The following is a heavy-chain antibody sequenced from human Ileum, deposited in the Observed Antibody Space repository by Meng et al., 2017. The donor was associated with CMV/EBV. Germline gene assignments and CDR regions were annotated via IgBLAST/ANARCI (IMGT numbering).Heavy chain of an antibody. CDR1: GFTFSTYW. CDR3: TRDQTKTGPTTIDY. V-gene: IGHV3-74*01. Sequence: ASGFTFSTYWMHWVRQAPGKGLVWVSRINTDGTSTTYADSVRGRFTISRDNAKNTLYLQMNSLRAEDTAVYYCTRDQTKTGPTTIDYWGQGTLVTVSS. CDR2: INTDGTST. J-gene: IGHJ4*02. D-gene: IGHD1-1*01.